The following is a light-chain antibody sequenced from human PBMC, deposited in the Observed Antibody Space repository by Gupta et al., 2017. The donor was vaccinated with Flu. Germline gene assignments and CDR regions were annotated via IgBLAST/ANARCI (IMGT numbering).Light chain of an antibody. J-gene: IGKJ4*01. CDR2: DAS. CDR1: QGISSY. V-gene: IGKV3-11*01. CDR3: QQRGNWPLT. Sequence: PATLSLSPGERATLSCRASQGISSYLAWYQHKPGQAPRLLIYDASNRATGIPARFSGSGSGTDFTLTIGSLEPEDFAVYYCQQRGNWPLTFGGGTKVEIK.